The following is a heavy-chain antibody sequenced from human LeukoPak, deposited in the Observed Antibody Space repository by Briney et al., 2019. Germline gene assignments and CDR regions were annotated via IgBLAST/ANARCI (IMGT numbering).Heavy chain of an antibody. V-gene: IGHV3-30*04. CDR3: ARDLKLGYCSGGSCYSGPFDY. CDR2: ISYDGSNK. Sequence: GGSLRLSCAASGFTFSSHAMHWVRQAPGKGLEWVAVISYDGSNKYYADSVKGRFTISRDNSKNTLYLQMNSLRAEDTAVYYCARDLKLGYCSGGSCYSGPFDYWGQGTLVTVSS. D-gene: IGHD2-15*01. J-gene: IGHJ4*02. CDR1: GFTFSSHA.